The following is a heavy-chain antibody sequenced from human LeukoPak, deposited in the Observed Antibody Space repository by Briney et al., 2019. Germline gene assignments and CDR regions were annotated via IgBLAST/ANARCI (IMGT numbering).Heavy chain of an antibody. CDR2: INPNSGVT. D-gene: IGHD6-19*01. CDR1: GYTFTGYC. CDR3: ARRGAVPVEYLQF. V-gene: IGHV1-2*02. Sequence: ASVKVSCKASGYTFTGYCIHWVRQAPGQGLEWMGWINPNSGVTNYAQNFQGRVTMTRDTSISTAYMELSRLTSDDTAVYYCARRGAVPVEYLQFWGQGTLVTVSS. J-gene: IGHJ1*01.